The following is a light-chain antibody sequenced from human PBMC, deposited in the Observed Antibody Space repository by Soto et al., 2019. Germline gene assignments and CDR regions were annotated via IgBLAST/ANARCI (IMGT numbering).Light chain of an antibody. J-gene: IGLJ1*01. V-gene: IGLV2-14*03. CDR2: DVS. Sequence: QSALTQPASVSGSPGPSITISCTGTSSDVGGYHYVSWYQQHPCKAPKRMISDVSTRPSGVSNRFSGSKSGNTASLTRSGRQAEDEAEYYCSSYTSSSTLLDVCGTGTKVTVL. CDR3: SSYTSSSTLLDV. CDR1: SSDVGGYHY.